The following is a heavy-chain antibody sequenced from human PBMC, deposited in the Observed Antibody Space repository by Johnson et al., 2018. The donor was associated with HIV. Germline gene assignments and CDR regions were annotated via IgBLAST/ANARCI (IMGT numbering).Heavy chain of an antibody. CDR3: ARGLRGYSYIDSFDI. CDR2: INWNGGST. Sequence: VQLVESGGGVVRPGGSLRLSCAASGFTFDNYGVSWVRQAPGKGLEWVSGINWNGGSTGYGDSVKGRFTISRDNAKNSLDLQMNSLRAEDTALYYCARGLRGYSYIDSFDIWGQGTMVTVSS. J-gene: IGHJ3*02. V-gene: IGHV3-20*04. D-gene: IGHD5-18*01. CDR1: GFTFDNYG.